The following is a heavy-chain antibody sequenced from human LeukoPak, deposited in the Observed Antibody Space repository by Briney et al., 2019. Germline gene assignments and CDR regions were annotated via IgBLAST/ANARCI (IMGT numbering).Heavy chain of an antibody. CDR2: IYYTGST. CDR1: GGSIDSYY. Sequence: SETLSLTCTVSGGSIDSYYWSWIRQPPGKGLEWIGYIYYTGSTEYHPSLKSRVTISLDTSRNQFSLKLTSVTAADTAVYYCARVYQSAEYYFDYWGQGNLVSVSS. V-gene: IGHV4-59*01. D-gene: IGHD2-2*01. CDR3: ARVYQSAEYYFDY. J-gene: IGHJ4*02.